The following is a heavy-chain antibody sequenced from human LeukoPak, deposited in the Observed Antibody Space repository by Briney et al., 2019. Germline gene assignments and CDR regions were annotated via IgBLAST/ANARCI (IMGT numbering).Heavy chain of an antibody. CDR2: INHSGST. Sequence: SETLSLTCAVYGGSFSGYYWSWIRQPPGKGLEWIGEINHSGSTNYNPSLKSRVTISVDTSKNQLSLKLSSVTAADTAVYYCASPRSGPYYFDYWGQGTLVTVSS. J-gene: IGHJ4*02. CDR1: GGSFSGYY. CDR3: ASPRSGPYYFDY. D-gene: IGHD6-25*01. V-gene: IGHV4-34*01.